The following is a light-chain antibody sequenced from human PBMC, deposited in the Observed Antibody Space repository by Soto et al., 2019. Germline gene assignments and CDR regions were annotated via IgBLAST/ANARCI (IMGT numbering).Light chain of an antibody. V-gene: IGKV3-11*01. CDR1: QSISSY. CDR3: QQRSSWPLT. J-gene: IGKJ4*01. CDR2: DGS. Sequence: EIVLTQSPATLSLSPGERATLSCRASQSISSYLAWYQQKPGKAPRLLIYDGSNRATGIPARFSGSGSETDFTLTISRLEPEDFATYYCQQRSSWPLTFGGGTKVEIK.